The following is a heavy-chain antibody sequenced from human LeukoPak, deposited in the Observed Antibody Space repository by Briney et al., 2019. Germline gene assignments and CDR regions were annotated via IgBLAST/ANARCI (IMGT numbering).Heavy chain of an antibody. Sequence: GSLILSCAASGFTFSAYWMSWVRQGPGKGLDWVASINPDGSGTRYVDSVRGRFTISRDDAQNSLYLHMNSLSAEDTAVYYCVRLFGGVTTFDYWGQGTLITVSS. V-gene: IGHV3-7*01. CDR3: VRLFGGVTTFDY. CDR2: INPDGSGT. D-gene: IGHD4-17*01. CDR1: GFTFSAYW. J-gene: IGHJ4*02.